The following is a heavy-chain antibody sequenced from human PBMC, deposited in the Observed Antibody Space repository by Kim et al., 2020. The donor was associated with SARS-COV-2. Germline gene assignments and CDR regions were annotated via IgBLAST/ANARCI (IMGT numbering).Heavy chain of an antibody. Sequence: GGSLRLSCAASGFTFSSYGMHWVRQAPGKGLEWVAVIWYDGSNKYYADSVKGRFTISRDNSKNTLYLQMNSLRAEDTAVYYCAKSSSGWSYYFDYWGQGTLVTVSS. D-gene: IGHD6-19*01. CDR3: AKSSSGWSYYFDY. CDR1: GFTFSSYG. V-gene: IGHV3-33*06. CDR2: IWYDGSNK. J-gene: IGHJ4*02.